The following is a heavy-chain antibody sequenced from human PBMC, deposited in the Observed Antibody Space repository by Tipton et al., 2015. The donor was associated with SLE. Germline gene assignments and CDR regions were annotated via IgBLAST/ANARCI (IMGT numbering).Heavy chain of an antibody. CDR1: GGTFSSYA. Sequence: QLVQSGAEVKKPGSSVKVSCKASGGTFSSYAISWVRQAPGQGLEWMGGIIPIFGTANYAQKFQGRVTITTDESTSTAYMELSSLRSDDTAVYYCASGDCSSTSCYRAEYFQHWGQGTLVTVSS. CDR2: IIPIFGTA. D-gene: IGHD2-2*01. J-gene: IGHJ1*01. CDR3: ASGDCSSTSCYRAEYFQH. V-gene: IGHV1-69*01.